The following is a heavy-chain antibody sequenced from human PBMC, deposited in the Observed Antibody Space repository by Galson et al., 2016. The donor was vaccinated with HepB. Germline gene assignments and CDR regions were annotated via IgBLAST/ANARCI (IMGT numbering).Heavy chain of an antibody. CDR1: GFTFSRSR. CDR3: VRDPYGGNGA. J-gene: IGHJ5*02. D-gene: IGHD4-23*01. CDR2: VSQDGSEK. Sequence: SLRLSCAASGFTFSRSRMTWVRQAPGKGLEWVAIVSQDGSEKNYMDSVKGRFTISRDNAKNSLYLQLNSLRVEDTAVYYCVRDPYGGNGAWGQGTLVTVSS. V-gene: IGHV3-7*01.